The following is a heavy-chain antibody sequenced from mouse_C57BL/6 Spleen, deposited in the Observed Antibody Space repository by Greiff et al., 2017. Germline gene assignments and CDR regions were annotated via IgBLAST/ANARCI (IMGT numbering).Heavy chain of an antibody. Sequence: QVQLQQPGAELVRPGTSVKLSCKASGYTFTSYWMHWVKQRPGQGLEWIGVIDPSDSYTNYNQKFKGKATLTVDTSSSTAYMQLSSLTSDDSAVDYCARSGVVADYYAMDYWGQGTSVTVSS. V-gene: IGHV1-59*01. CDR3: ARSGVVADYYAMDY. CDR1: GYTFTSYW. CDR2: IDPSDSYT. D-gene: IGHD1-1*01. J-gene: IGHJ4*01.